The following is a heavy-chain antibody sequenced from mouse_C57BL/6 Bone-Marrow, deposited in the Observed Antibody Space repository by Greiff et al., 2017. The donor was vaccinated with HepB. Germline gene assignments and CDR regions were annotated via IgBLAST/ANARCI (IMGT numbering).Heavy chain of an antibody. CDR2: INPDSSTI. CDR1: GVDFSRYW. Sequence: TASGVDFSRYWMSWVRRAPGKGLEWIGEINPDSSTINYAPSLKDKFIISRDNAKNTLYLQMSKVRSEDTALYYCARRNPYYYGSSYDWYFDVWGTGTTVTVSS. CDR3: ARRNPYYYGSSYDWYFDV. V-gene: IGHV4-1*01. J-gene: IGHJ1*03. D-gene: IGHD1-1*01.